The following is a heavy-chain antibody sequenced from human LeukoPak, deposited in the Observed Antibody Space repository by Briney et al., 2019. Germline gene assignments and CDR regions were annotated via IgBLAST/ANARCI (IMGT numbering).Heavy chain of an antibody. D-gene: IGHD6-19*01. CDR1: GGSISSSSYY. J-gene: IGHJ3*02. V-gene: IGHV4-39*07. CDR3: AYSSGWYGDAFDI. Sequence: PSETLSLTCTVSGGSISSSSYYWGWIRQPPGKGLEWIGSIYYGGSTYYNPSLKSRVTISVDTSKNQFSLKLSSATAADTAVYYCAYSSGWYGDAFDIWGQGTMVTVSS. CDR2: IYYGGST.